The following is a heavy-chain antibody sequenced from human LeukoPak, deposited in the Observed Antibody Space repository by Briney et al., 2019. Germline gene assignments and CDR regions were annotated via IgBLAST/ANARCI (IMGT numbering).Heavy chain of an antibody. Sequence: PGGSLRLSCAASGFTFSSYWMSWVRQAPGKGLEWVANIKQDGSEKYYVDSVKGRFTISRDNAKNSLYLQMNSLRAEDTAVYYCARGGGYSNRPLDYWGQGTLVTVSS. CDR1: GFTFSSYW. J-gene: IGHJ4*02. CDR3: ARGGGYSNRPLDY. D-gene: IGHD4-11*01. CDR2: IKQDGSEK. V-gene: IGHV3-7*04.